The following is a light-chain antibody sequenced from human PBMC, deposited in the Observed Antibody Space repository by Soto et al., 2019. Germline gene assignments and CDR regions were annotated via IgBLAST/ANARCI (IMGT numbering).Light chain of an antibody. CDR1: SSNIGSNT. V-gene: IGLV1-44*01. Sequence: QSVLTQPPSASGTPGQRVTLSCSGSSSNIGSNTVNWYQQLPGTAPKLLIYSNNQPPSGVPDRFSGYKSGTSASLAISGLQSEDGADYYCAAWDDSLNGVVFGGGTKLTVL. CDR2: SNN. CDR3: AAWDDSLNGVV. J-gene: IGLJ2*01.